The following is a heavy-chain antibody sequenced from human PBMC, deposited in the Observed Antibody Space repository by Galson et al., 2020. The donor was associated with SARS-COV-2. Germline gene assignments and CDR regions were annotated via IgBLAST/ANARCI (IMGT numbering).Heavy chain of an antibody. V-gene: IGHV3-23*01. J-gene: IGHJ4*02. CDR2: ISDSGGIT. Sequence: GESLKISCAASGYTFSTYAMSWVRQAPGKGLEWVSLISDSGGITYYADSVKGRFTISRDNSKNTLYLQMNSLRAEDTAFYYCAKDDSTGYYPSVMDYWGQGTLVTVSS. D-gene: IGHD3-22*01. CDR3: AKDDSTGYYPSVMDY. CDR1: GYTFSTYA.